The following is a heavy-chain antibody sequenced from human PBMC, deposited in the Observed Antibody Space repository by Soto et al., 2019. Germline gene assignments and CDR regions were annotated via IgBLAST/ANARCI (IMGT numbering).Heavy chain of an antibody. CDR3: ARDNGYYYDSSGYYWPFDY. CDR2: IIPIFGTA. Sequence: GASVKVSCKASGGTFSSYAISWVRQAPGQGLEWMGGIIPIFGTANYAQKFQGRVTITADESTSTAYMELSSLRSEDTAVYYCARDNGYYYDSSGYYWPFDYWGQGTLVTVSS. V-gene: IGHV1-69*13. D-gene: IGHD3-22*01. J-gene: IGHJ4*02. CDR1: GGTFSSYA.